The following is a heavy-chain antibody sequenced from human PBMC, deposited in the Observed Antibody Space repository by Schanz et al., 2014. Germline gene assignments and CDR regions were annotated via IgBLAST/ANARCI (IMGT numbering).Heavy chain of an antibody. CDR1: KFTFSNYA. V-gene: IGHV3-23*04. CDR2: ISGSGGGT. D-gene: IGHD1-20*01. J-gene: IGHJ3*02. Sequence: EVQLVESGGGLVQPGGSLRLSCAASKFTFSNYAMSWVRQAPGKGLEWVSSISGSGGGTYYADSVKGRFTISRDNSKNTLYLQMNTLRTDDTALYYCTTFNNRDALYIWGQGTMVSVSS. CDR3: TTFNNRDALYI.